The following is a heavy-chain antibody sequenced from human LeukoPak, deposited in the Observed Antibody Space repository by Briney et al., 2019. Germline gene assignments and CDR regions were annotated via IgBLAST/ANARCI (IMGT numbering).Heavy chain of an antibody. J-gene: IGHJ4*02. Sequence: PGGSLRLSCAASGFTFSSYAMHWVRQAPGKGLEWVAVISYDGSNKYYADSVKGRFTISRDTAKNSLYLQMNSLRAEDTAVYYCATGQGAVTTDGYFDYWGQGTLVTVSS. CDR2: ISYDGSNK. CDR1: GFTFSSYA. CDR3: ATGQGAVTTDGYFDY. D-gene: IGHD4-17*01. V-gene: IGHV3-30*04.